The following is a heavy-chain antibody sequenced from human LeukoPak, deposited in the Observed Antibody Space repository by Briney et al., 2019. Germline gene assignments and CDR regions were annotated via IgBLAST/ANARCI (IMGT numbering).Heavy chain of an antibody. Sequence: GGSLRLSCAASGFTFSSYWMNWVRQAPGKGLVWVSRIASDGSSTTYADSVKGRFSISRDNAKNSLSLQMNSLRAEDTAVYYCARCRTTVTAMPGYWGQGTLVTVSS. J-gene: IGHJ4*02. V-gene: IGHV3-74*01. D-gene: IGHD4-17*01. CDR2: IASDGSST. CDR3: ARCRTTVTAMPGY. CDR1: GFTFSSYW.